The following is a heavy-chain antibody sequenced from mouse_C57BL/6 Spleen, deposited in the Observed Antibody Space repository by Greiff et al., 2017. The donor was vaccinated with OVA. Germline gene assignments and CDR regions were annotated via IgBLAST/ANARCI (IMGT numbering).Heavy chain of an antibody. J-gene: IGHJ3*01. Sequence: LQQSGGGLVQPGGSMKLSCVASGFTFSNYWMNWVRQSPEKGLEWVAQIRLKSDNYATHYAESVKGRFTISRDDSKSSVYLQMNNLRAEDTGIYYCTAGGSSPFAYWGQGTLVTVSA. D-gene: IGHD1-1*01. CDR3: TAGGSSPFAY. CDR2: IRLKSDNYAT. CDR1: GFTFSNYW. V-gene: IGHV6-3*01.